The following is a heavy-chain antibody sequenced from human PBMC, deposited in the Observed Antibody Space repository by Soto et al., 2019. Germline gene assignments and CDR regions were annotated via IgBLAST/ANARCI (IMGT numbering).Heavy chain of an antibody. J-gene: IGHJ5*01. CDR2: IFHSGIT. V-gene: IGHV4-59*01. D-gene: IGHD3-22*01. CDR1: GGSFNNDY. CDR3: VRDRYFYDSAGYYSTLDS. Sequence: SETLSLTCTISGGSFNNDYWTWIRQSPGKGLEWIGYIFHSGITDYNPSVKSRVTISIDKSKNLFSLKLTSVTAADTAVYYCVRDRYFYDSAGYYSTLDSWGQGILVTVSS.